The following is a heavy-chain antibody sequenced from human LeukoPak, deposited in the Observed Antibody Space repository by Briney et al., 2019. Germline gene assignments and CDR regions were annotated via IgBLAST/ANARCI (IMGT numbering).Heavy chain of an antibody. D-gene: IGHD3-22*01. J-gene: IGHJ4*02. CDR1: GYTFTSYD. CDR3: ARGRYDSSGYYY. Sequence: ASVKVSCKASGYTFTSYDINWVRQATGHGLDWMGWMNPNSGNTGYAQKFQGRVTMTRNTSISTAYMELSSLRSEDTAVYYCARGRYDSSGYYYWGQGTLVTVSS. CDR2: MNPNSGNT. V-gene: IGHV1-8*01.